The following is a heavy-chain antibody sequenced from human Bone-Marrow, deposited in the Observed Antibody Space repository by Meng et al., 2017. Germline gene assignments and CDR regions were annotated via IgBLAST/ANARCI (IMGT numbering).Heavy chain of an antibody. CDR1: GYTFPDYW. D-gene: IGHD6-13*01. CDR2: INPKSGDT. Sequence: RLGQAGAEVKKPGAPVKVSCKASGYTFPDYWLNWVRRAPGQGLEWMGRINPKSGDTHYAQRFQGRVTMTGDTSISTAYMELSGLRSDDTAMYYCARDEDISAAGKLFGDYWGQGTLVTVSS. V-gene: IGHV1-2*06. CDR3: ARDEDISAAGKLFGDY. J-gene: IGHJ4*02.